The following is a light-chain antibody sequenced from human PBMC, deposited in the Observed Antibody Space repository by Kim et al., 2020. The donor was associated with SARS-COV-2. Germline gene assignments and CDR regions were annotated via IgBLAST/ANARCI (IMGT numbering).Light chain of an antibody. CDR3: QQSYITPFT. Sequence: IQMTQSPSSLSASVGDRVTITCRTTQSISSHLNWYQQKPGRAPKLLISAASTLQGGVPSRFSGSGSETDFTLTISSLQPDDFATYDCQQSYITPFTFGPGTKVDIK. V-gene: IGKV1-39*01. CDR1: QSISSH. J-gene: IGKJ3*01. CDR2: AAS.